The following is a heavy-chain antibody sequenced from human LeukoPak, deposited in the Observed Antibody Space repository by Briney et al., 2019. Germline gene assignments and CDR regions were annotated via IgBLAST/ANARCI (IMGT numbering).Heavy chain of an antibody. Sequence: GGSLRLSCAASGFTFSSYAMSWVRQAPGKGLEWVSSISSSSSYIYYADSVKGRFTISRDNAKNSLYLQMNSLRAEDTAVYYCARQMIWQWLLPRPNDAFDICGQGTMVTVSS. J-gene: IGHJ3*02. CDR3: ARQMIWQWLLPRPNDAFDI. CDR1: GFTFSSYA. D-gene: IGHD6-19*01. V-gene: IGHV3-21*01. CDR2: ISSSSSYI.